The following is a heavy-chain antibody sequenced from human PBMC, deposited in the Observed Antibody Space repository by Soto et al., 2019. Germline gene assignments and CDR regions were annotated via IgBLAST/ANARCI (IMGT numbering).Heavy chain of an antibody. CDR2: IHYSGST. D-gene: IGHD6-25*01. J-gene: IGHJ5*02. CDR1: GGSISSYY. Sequence: SETLSLTCTVSGGSISSYYWGWIRQSPVKGLEWIGYIHYSGSTNYNPSLRSRVTISVDTPKNQFSLKVNSMTAADTAIYYCARGGVAALKGRGSAPWGEETLSPVAS. V-gene: IGHV4-59*01. CDR3: ARGGVAALKGRGSAP.